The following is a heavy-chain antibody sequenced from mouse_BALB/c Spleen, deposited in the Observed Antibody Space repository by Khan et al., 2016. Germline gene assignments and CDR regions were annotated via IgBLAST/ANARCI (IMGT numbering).Heavy chain of an antibody. CDR3: VPYYGNRYYAMDY. J-gene: IGHJ4*01. CDR1: GYSFTGYF. V-gene: IGHV1-37*01. Sequence: VQLKQSGPELVKPGASVKISCKASGYSFTGYFMNWVKQSHGKSLEWIGRINPYNGDTFYNQKFKGKATLTVDKSSSTAHMELLSLTSEDSAVYYCVPYYGNRYYAMDYWCQGTSVTVSS. CDR2: INPYNGDT. D-gene: IGHD2-10*01.